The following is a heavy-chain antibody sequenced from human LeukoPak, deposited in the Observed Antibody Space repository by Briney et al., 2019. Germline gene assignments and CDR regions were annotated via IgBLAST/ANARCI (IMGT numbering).Heavy chain of an antibody. CDR3: ASCYYDSSGWKAFDI. J-gene: IGHJ3*02. CDR2: INTNTGNP. Sequence: ASVKVSCKASGYTFTSYAMNWVRQAPGQGLEWMGWINTNTGNPTYAQGFTGRSVFSLDTSVSTAYLQISSLKAEDTAVYYCASCYYDSSGWKAFDIWGQGTMVTVSS. CDR1: GYTFTSYA. D-gene: IGHD3-22*01. V-gene: IGHV7-4-1*02.